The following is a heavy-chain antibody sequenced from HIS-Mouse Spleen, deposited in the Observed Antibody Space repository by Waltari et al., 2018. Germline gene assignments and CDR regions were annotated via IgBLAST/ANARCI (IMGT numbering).Heavy chain of an antibody. Sequence: QLQLQESGPGLVKPSETLSLTCTVSGGSISSSSYYWGWIRQPPGKVLEWIGSIYYSGSTYYNPSLKSRFTISVDTSKNQFSLKLSSVTAADTAVYYCAREIPYSSSWYDWYFDLWGRGTLVTVSS. V-gene: IGHV4-39*07. CDR1: GGSISSSSYY. CDR2: IYYSGST. D-gene: IGHD6-13*01. J-gene: IGHJ2*01. CDR3: AREIPYSSSWYDWYFDL.